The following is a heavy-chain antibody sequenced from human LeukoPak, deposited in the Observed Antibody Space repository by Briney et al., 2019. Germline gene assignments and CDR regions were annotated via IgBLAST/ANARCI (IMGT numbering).Heavy chain of an antibody. CDR3: ARDSVLLWFGELSSYFDY. J-gene: IGHJ4*02. CDR2: INPSGGST. V-gene: IGHV1-46*01. CDR1: GYTFTSYY. D-gene: IGHD3-10*01. Sequence: ASVKVSCTASGYTFTSYYMHWVRQAPGQGLEWVGIINPSGGSTSYAQKFQGRVTMTRDTATSTVYMELSSLRSEDTAVYYCARDSVLLWFGELSSYFDYWGQGTLVTVSS.